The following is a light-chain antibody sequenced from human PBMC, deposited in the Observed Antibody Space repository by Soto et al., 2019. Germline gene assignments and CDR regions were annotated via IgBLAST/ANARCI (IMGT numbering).Light chain of an antibody. V-gene: IGKV3-20*01. Sequence: EIVLTQSPGTLSLSPGEGATLSCRASQSVSSSYLAWYQQKPGQAPRLLIYGASSRATGIPDRFSGSGSGTDFTLTISRLEPEDFAVYYCQQYGSSPETFGGGTKVEIK. CDR2: GAS. J-gene: IGKJ4*01. CDR1: QSVSSSY. CDR3: QQYGSSPET.